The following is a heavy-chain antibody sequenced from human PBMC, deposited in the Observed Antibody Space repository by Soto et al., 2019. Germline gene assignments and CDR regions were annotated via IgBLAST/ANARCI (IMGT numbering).Heavy chain of an antibody. CDR3: ARTHSYVNA. CDR1: GGSISSSSYY. V-gene: IGHV4-39*01. D-gene: IGHD5-18*01. CDR2: IYYSGST. J-gene: IGHJ4*02. Sequence: PSETLSLTCTVSGGSISSSSYYWGWIRQPPGKGLEWIGSIYYSGSTYYNPSLKSRVTISVDTSKNQFSLKLSSVTAADTAVYYCARTHSYVNAWGQGTLVTFSS.